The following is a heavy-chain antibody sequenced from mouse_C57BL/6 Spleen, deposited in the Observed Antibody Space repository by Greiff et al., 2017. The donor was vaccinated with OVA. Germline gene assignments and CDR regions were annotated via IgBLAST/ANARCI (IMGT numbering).Heavy chain of an antibody. Sequence: VQLQQPGAELVRPGSSVKLSCKASGYTFTSYWMDWVKQRPGQGLEWIGNIYPSDSETHYNQQFKDKATLTVDKSSSPAYMQLSSLTSEDSAVYYCARATVVAKEGVAYWGQGTLVTVSA. CDR2: IYPSDSET. CDR1: GYTFTSYW. D-gene: IGHD1-1*01. CDR3: ARATVVAKEGVAY. V-gene: IGHV1-61*01. J-gene: IGHJ3*01.